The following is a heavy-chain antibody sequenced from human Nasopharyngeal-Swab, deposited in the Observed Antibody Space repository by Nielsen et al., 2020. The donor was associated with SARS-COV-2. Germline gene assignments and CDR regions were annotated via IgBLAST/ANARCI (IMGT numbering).Heavy chain of an antibody. CDR2: IYYSGST. J-gene: IGHJ6*02. D-gene: IGHD6-13*01. CDR3: VGSSWYGDYYYYYGRDV. Sequence: SETLSLTCTVSGGSISSSSYYWGWIRQPPGKGLEWIGSIYYSGSTYYNPSLKSRVTISVDTSKNQFSLKLSSVTAADTVVYYCVGSSWYGDYYYYYGRDVWGQGTTVTVSS. CDR1: GGSISSSSYY. V-gene: IGHV4-39*07.